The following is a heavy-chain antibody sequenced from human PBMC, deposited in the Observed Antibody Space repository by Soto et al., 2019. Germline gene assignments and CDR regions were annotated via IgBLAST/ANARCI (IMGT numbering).Heavy chain of an antibody. CDR2: INPNGGST. V-gene: IGHV1-46*01. D-gene: IGHD3-3*01. Sequence: GASVKVSCKSPADTFTSYYIHWVRQAPGHGLEWMGIINPNGGSTRFAQTFQGRITMTTDTSTSTVYMELSSLRSEDTAVYYCARMVKIFGVKYGMDVWGQGNTVTVPS. CDR3: ARMVKIFGVKYGMDV. J-gene: IGHJ6*02. CDR1: ADTFTSYY.